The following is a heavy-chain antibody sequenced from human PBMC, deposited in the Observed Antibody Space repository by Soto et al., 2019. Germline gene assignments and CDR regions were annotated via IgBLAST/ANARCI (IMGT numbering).Heavy chain of an antibody. Sequence: GGSLRLSCAASGFTFSSYGMHWVRQAPGKGLEWVAVISYDGSNKYYADSVKGRFTISRDNSKNTLYLQMNSLRAEDTAVYYCAKGVIAAAGHFDYWGQGTLVTVSS. CDR1: GFTFSSYG. V-gene: IGHV3-30*18. J-gene: IGHJ4*02. D-gene: IGHD6-13*01. CDR2: ISYDGSNK. CDR3: AKGVIAAAGHFDY.